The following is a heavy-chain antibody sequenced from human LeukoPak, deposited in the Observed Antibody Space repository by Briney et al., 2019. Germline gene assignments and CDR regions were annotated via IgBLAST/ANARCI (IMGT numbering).Heavy chain of an antibody. J-gene: IGHJ3*02. CDR3: ASELRYFDWLDAFDI. Sequence: GGSLRLSCAASGFTFSSYWMSWVRRAPGKGLEWVANIKQDGSEKYYVDSVKGRFTISRDNAKNSLYLQMNSLRAEDTAVYYCASELRYFDWLDAFDIWGQGTMVTVSS. CDR1: GFTFSSYW. D-gene: IGHD3-9*01. CDR2: IKQDGSEK. V-gene: IGHV3-7*03.